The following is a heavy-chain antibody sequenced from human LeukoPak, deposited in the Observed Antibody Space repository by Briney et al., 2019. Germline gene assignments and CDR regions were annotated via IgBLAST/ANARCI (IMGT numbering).Heavy chain of an antibody. CDR1: GVSISGYY. Sequence: SETLSLTCTVSGVSISGYYWSWIRQPPGKGLEWIGYFYYAGSTNYNPSLKSRLTISGDTSKNQFSLKLSSVTAADTAVYYCARRRETILDLWGQGTLVTVSS. CDR3: ARRRETILDL. J-gene: IGHJ5*02. CDR2: FYYAGST. V-gene: IGHV4-59*01. D-gene: IGHD3-3*01.